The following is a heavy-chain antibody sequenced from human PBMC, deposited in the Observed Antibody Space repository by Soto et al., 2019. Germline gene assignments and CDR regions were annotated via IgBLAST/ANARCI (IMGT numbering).Heavy chain of an antibody. V-gene: IGHV1-69*06. D-gene: IGHD2-15*01. J-gene: IGHJ5*02. CDR3: ARGGICSGGSCYSNNWFDP. CDR2: TIPIFGTA. CDR1: GGTFSSYA. Sequence: SVKVSCKASGGTFSSYAISWVRQAPGQGLEWMGGTIPIFGTANYAQKFQGRVTITADKSTSTAYMELSSLRSEDTAVYYCARGGICSGGSCYSNNWFDPWGQGTLVTVSS.